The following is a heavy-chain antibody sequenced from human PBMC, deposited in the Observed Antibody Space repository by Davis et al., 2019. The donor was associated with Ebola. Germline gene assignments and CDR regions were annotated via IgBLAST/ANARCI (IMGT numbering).Heavy chain of an antibody. Sequence: MPSETLSLTCTVSGGSISSGGYYWSWIRQHPGKGLEWIGYIYYSGSTYYNPSLKSRVTISVDTSKNQFSLKLSSVTAADTAVYYCAREGTVTTKGYYGMDVWGQGTTVTVSS. J-gene: IGHJ6*02. CDR1: GGSISSGGYY. CDR3: AREGTVTTKGYYGMDV. CDR2: IYYSGST. V-gene: IGHV4-31*03. D-gene: IGHD4-11*01.